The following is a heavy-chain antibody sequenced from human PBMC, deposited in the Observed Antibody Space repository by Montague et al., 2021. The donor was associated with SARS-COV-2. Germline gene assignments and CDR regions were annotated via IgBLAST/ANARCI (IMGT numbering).Heavy chain of an antibody. CDR3: ARDPNWGAH. D-gene: IGHD7-27*01. CDR1: GFSFSTFW. CDR2: IKPDGSDK. J-gene: IGHJ4*02. V-gene: IGHV3-7*05. Sequence: SLRLSCADSGFSFSTFWMTWVRQAPGKGLEWVASIKPDGSDKYYVESAKGRFTISRDNARNSLYLQLNNLRAEDTAVYYCARDPNWGAHWGQGNLVTVSS.